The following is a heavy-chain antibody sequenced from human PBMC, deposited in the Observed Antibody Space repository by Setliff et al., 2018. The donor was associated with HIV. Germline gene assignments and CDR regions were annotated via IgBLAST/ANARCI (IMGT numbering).Heavy chain of an antibody. CDR3: AKDGPHDRSGRYYSALDS. J-gene: IGHJ4*02. V-gene: IGHV3-21*04. Sequence: PGGSLRLSCAASGFTFSSFSMNWVRQAPGKGLEWVSSISSTGTYIYYADSMKGRFTISRDNAKNSVYLQMDSLRPEDTAFYYCAKDGPHDRSGRYYSALDSWGQGTLVTVSS. D-gene: IGHD3-22*01. CDR1: GFTFSSFS. CDR2: ISSTGTYI.